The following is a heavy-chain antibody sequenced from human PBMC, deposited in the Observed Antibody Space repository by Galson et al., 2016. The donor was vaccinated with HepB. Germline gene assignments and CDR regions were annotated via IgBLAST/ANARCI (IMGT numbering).Heavy chain of an antibody. CDR1: GYSLSELS. V-gene: IGHV1-24*01. J-gene: IGHJ4*02. CDR3: ASGVATSTLEY. CDR2: FDPEHAET. Sequence: SVKVSCKVSGYSLSELSMHWVRQAPGKGLEWMASFDPEHAETIYAQNFQGRVTMNEDPSIDTAYMELSSLRSVDTAVYYCASGVATSTLEYWGQGTLVTVSS. D-gene: IGHD2-21*02.